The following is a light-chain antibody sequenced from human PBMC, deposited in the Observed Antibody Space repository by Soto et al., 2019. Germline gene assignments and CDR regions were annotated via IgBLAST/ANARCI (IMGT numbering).Light chain of an antibody. Sequence: EIVLTQSPGTLSLSPGERATLSCRASQSVSSSYLAWYQQKPGQAPRLLIYGASSRATGIPGRFSGSGSGTDFTLTISRLEPEDFAVYSCQQYGSSPPITFGQGTRLEIK. CDR3: QQYGSSPPIT. V-gene: IGKV3-20*01. CDR2: GAS. CDR1: QSVSSSY. J-gene: IGKJ5*01.